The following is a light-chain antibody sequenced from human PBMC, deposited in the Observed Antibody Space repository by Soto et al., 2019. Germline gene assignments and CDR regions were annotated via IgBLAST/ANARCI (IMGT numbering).Light chain of an antibody. CDR3: AAWDDSLNGPV. Sequence: QAVVTQPPSASGTPGQRVTISCSGTSSSLGKNTVHWYRQLPGTAPKLVIYSNHQRPSGVPDRFSGSKSGTSASLAISGLQSEDEADYYCAAWDDSLNGPVFGGGTKLTVL. CDR2: SNH. V-gene: IGLV1-44*01. CDR1: SSSLGKNT. J-gene: IGLJ3*02.